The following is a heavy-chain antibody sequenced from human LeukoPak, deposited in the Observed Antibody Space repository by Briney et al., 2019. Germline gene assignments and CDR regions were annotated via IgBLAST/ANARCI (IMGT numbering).Heavy chain of an antibody. CDR2: IIPILGIA. D-gene: IGHD3-3*01. CDR3: ARGGEWLFFDY. V-gene: IGHV1-69*04. Sequence: GASVKVSCKASGGTFSSYAISWVRQAPGQGLEWMGRIIPILGIANYAQKFQGRVTITADKSTSTAYMELSSLRSEDTAVYYCARGGEWLFFDYWGQGTLVTVS. J-gene: IGHJ4*02. CDR1: GGTFSSYA.